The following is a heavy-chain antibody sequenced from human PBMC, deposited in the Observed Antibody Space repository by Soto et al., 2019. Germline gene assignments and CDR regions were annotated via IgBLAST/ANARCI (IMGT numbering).Heavy chain of an antibody. CDR2: IYPGDSDT. Sequence: GESLKISCKGSGYSFTSYWIGRVRQMPGKGLEWMGIIYPGDSDTRYSPSFQGQVTISADKSISTAYLQWSSLKASDTAMYYCATEPYSSSYYYGMDVWGQGTTVTVSS. J-gene: IGHJ6*02. D-gene: IGHD6-13*01. CDR3: ATEPYSSSYYYGMDV. V-gene: IGHV5-51*01. CDR1: GYSFTSYW.